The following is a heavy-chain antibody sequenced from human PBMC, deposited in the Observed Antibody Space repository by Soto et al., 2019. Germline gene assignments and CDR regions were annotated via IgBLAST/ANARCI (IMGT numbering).Heavy chain of an antibody. D-gene: IGHD3-16*01. CDR3: AMVDNYVTPTPQDV. J-gene: IGHJ6*02. V-gene: IGHV1-18*01. Sequence: QVQLVQSGAEVKKPGASVKVSCKASGYTFTSYGISWVRQAPGQGLEWMGWISGYNGNTKYAQKLQGRVTMTTDTSTSTAYMDLGSLTSGDTAVYYCAMVDNYVTPTPQDVWGQGTTVTVSS. CDR1: GYTFTSYG. CDR2: ISGYNGNT.